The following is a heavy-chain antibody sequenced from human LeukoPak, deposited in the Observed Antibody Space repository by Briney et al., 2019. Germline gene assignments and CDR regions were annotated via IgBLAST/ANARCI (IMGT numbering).Heavy chain of an antibody. CDR2: IKSDGSET. J-gene: IGHJ6*02. V-gene: IGHV3-74*01. Sequence: PGGSLRLSCAASGFTFSSYWMHWVRQAPGKGLMWVSRIKSDGSETSYADSVKGRFTISRDNARNTLYLQMNSLRPEDTAIYYCASDRVFYGLDVWGQGTTVTVPS. CDR3: ASDRVFYGLDV. CDR1: GFTFSSYW.